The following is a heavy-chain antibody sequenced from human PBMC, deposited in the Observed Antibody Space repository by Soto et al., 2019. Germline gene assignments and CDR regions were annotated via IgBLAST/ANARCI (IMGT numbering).Heavy chain of an antibody. CDR1: GFTFGDYA. J-gene: IGHJ4*02. Sequence: GGSLRLSCTTPGFTFGDYAMSWFRQAPGKGLEWIGYIRSKTYGGTTEYAASVKGRFTISRDDSKRVAHLQMNSLESEDTAVYYCARRKYLDYWGQGT. CDR3: ARRKYLDY. CDR2: IRSKTYGGTT. V-gene: IGHV3-49*03.